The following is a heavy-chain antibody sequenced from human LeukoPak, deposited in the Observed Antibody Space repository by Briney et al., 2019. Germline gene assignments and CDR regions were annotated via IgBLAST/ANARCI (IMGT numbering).Heavy chain of an antibody. D-gene: IGHD6-13*01. Sequence: PSETLSLTCTVSGGSISSYYWSWIRQPPGKGLEWIGCIYYSGSTNYNPSIKSRVTISVDTSKNQFSLKLSSVTAADTAVYYCAREMQQHWFDPWGQGTLVTVSS. CDR1: GGSISSYY. CDR2: IYYSGST. CDR3: AREMQQHWFDP. J-gene: IGHJ5*02. V-gene: IGHV4-59*01.